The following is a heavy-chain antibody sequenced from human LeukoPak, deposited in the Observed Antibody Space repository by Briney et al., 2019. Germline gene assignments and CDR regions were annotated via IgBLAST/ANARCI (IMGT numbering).Heavy chain of an antibody. CDR1: GGSISSYY. Sequence: SETLSLTCTVSGGSISSYYWSWIRQPPGKGLEWIGYIYYSGSTNYNPPLKSRVTISVDTSKNQFSLKLSSVTAADTAVYYCARASYAGPFDYWGQGTLVTVSS. CDR3: ARASYAGPFDY. V-gene: IGHV4-59*01. D-gene: IGHD3-16*02. J-gene: IGHJ4*02. CDR2: IYYSGST.